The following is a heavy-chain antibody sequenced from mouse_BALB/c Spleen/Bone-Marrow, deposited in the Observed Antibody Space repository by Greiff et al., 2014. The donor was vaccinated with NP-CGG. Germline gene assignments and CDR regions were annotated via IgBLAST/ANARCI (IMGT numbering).Heavy chain of an antibody. Sequence: VMLVESGPGLVAPSQSLSITCTVSGFSLTSYGVHWVRQPPGKGLEWLGVIWAGGSTNYNSALMSRLSISKDNSKSQVFLKMNCLQTDDTAIYYCARDRGPPYWGQGTLVTVSA. J-gene: IGHJ3*01. CDR1: GFSLTSYG. CDR3: ARDRGPPY. V-gene: IGHV2-9*02. D-gene: IGHD3-1*01. CDR2: IWAGGST.